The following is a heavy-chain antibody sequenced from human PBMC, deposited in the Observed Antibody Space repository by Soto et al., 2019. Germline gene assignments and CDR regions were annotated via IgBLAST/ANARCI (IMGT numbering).Heavy chain of an antibody. CDR3: ARVRGYSYLYYFDY. V-gene: IGHV3-7*01. Sequence: QPGGSLRLSCAASGFTFSSYWMSWVRQAPGKGLEWVANIKQDGSEKYYVDSVKGRFTISRDNAKNSLYLQMNSLRAEDTAVHYCARVRGYSYLYYFDYWGQGTLVTVSS. CDR1: GFTFSSYW. J-gene: IGHJ4*02. CDR2: IKQDGSEK. D-gene: IGHD5-18*01.